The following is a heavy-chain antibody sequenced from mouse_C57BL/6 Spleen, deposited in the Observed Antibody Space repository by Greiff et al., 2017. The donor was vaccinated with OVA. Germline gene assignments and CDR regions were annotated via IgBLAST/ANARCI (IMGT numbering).Heavy chain of an antibody. CDR2: IDPEDGET. D-gene: IGHD3-1*01. V-gene: IGHV14-2*01. Sequence: EVQGVESGAELVKPGASVKLSCTASGFNIKDYYMHWVKQRTEQGLEWIGRIDPEDGETKYAPKFQGKATITADTSSNTAYLQLSSLTSEDTAVYYCARWHGTSSAWFAYWGQGTLVTVSA. CDR3: ARWHGTSSAWFAY. J-gene: IGHJ3*01. CDR1: GFNIKDYY.